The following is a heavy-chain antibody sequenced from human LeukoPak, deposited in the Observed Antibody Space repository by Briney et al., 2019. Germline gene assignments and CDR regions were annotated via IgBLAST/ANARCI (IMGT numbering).Heavy chain of an antibody. J-gene: IGHJ5*02. D-gene: IGHD2-2*01. V-gene: IGHV3-30*03. Sequence: PGRSLRLSCAASGFTFSSYGMHWVRQAPGKGLEWVAVISYDGSNKYYADSVKGRFTISRDNSKNTLYLQMNSLRAEDTAVYYCARDLVTKYQLPSWFDPWGQGTLVTVSS. CDR3: ARDLVTKYQLPSWFDP. CDR1: GFTFSSYG. CDR2: ISYDGSNK.